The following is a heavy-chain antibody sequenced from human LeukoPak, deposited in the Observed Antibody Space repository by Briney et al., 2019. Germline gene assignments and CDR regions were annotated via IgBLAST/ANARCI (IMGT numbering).Heavy chain of an antibody. CDR3: ARAPAGWFGELLEGFFDY. V-gene: IGHV4-39*01. Sequence: PSETLSLTCTVSGGSISSSSYYWGWIRQPPGKGLEWIGSIYYSGSTYYNPSLKSRVTISVDTSKNQFSLKLSSVTAADTAVYYCARAPAGWFGELLEGFFDYWGQGTLVTVSS. CDR1: GGSISSSSYY. J-gene: IGHJ4*02. CDR2: IYYSGST. D-gene: IGHD3-10*01.